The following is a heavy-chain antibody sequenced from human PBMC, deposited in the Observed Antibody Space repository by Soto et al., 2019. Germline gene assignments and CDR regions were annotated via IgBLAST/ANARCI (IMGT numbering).Heavy chain of an antibody. CDR2: ISGGGTTM. V-gene: IGHV3-11*01. D-gene: IGHD3-10*01. CDR1: GFRSSDHY. Sequence: GGSLRLSCAASGFRSSDHYMTWIRQAPGKGLEWVSKISGGGTTMYYADSVKGRFTVSRDNAKNSLYLQMNSLRAEDTAVYYCAGDPYYYGSAFWGHGTLVTVSS. J-gene: IGHJ4*01. CDR3: AGDPYYYGSAF.